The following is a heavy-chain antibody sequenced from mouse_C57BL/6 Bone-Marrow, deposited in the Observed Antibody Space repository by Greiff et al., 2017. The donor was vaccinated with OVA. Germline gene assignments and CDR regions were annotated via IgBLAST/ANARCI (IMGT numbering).Heavy chain of an antibody. CDR3: ARAIRPMDY. Sequence: EVQVVESGGGLVKPGGSLKLSCAASGFTFSSYAMSWVRQTPEKRLEWVATISDGGSYTYYPDNVKGRFTISRDNAKNNLYLQMSHLKSEDTAMYYCARAIRPMDYWGQGTSVTVSS. V-gene: IGHV5-4*01. J-gene: IGHJ4*01. CDR2: ISDGGSYT. CDR1: GFTFSSYA.